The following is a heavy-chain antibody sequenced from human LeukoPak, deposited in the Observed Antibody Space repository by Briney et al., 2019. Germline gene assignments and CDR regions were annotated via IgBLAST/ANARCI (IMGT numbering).Heavy chain of an antibody. CDR3: ARASAGFDP. V-gene: IGHV4-38-2*02. D-gene: IGHD3-10*01. CDR2: IYHSGST. CDR1: GYSISSGSY. J-gene: IGHJ5*02. Sequence: SETLSLTCTVSGYSISSGSYWGWIRQPPGKGLEWIGTIYHSGSTYYNPSLKSRVTMSVGTSKNQFSLNLSTVTAADTAVYYCARASAGFDPWGQGTLVTVSS.